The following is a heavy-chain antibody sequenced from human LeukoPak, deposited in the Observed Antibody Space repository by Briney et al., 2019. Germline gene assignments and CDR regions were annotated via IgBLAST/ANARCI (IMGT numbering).Heavy chain of an antibody. Sequence: GGSLRLSCAASGFTFSSYWMSWVRQAPGKGLEWVANIKQDGSEKYYVDSVKGRFTISRDNPKNSLYLQMNSLRAEDTAVYYCAGASSNGVVIDATSFDLWGQGTLVIVSS. CDR1: GFTFSSYW. D-gene: IGHD2-2*01. CDR3: AGASSNGVVIDATSFDL. CDR2: IKQDGSEK. V-gene: IGHV3-7*03. J-gene: IGHJ4*02.